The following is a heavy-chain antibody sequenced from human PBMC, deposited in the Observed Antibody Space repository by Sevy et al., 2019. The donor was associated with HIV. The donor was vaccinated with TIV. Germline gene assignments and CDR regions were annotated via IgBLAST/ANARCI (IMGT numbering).Heavy chain of an antibody. V-gene: IGHV3-21*01. D-gene: IGHD3-9*01. CDR3: VRVHGDDVLTGWIPFAY. CDR1: GFTLSSYT. Sequence: GGSLRLSCAGSGFTLSSYTMNWVRQTPGKGLEWVSSISTTSSNIYYADSVEGRFTMSRDNAKNSLSFQMNSLRAEETGVYYCVRVHGDDVLTGWIPFAYWGQGTLVTVSS. J-gene: IGHJ4*02. CDR2: ISTTSSNI.